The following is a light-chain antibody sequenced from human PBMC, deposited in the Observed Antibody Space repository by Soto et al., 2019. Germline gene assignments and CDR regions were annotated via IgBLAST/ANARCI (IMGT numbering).Light chain of an antibody. J-gene: IGLJ3*02. CDR3: SSHAGISNVV. V-gene: IGLV2-8*01. CDR2: EVT. CDR1: SSDVGGYNY. Sequence: QSALTPPPSASGSPGQSVTISCTGTSSDVGGYNYVSWYQQHPGKAPKLIIYEVTKRPSGVPDRFSGSKSGNTASLTVSGLLSEDEADYYCSSHAGISNVVFGGGTKLTVL.